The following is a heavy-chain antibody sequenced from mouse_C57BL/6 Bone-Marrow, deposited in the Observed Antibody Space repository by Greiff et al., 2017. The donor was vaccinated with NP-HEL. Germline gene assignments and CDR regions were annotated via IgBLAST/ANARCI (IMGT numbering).Heavy chain of an antibody. Sequence: EVKVVESGGGLVKPGGSLKLSCAASGFTFSDYGMHWVRQAPEKGLEWVAYISSGSSTIYYADTVKGRFTISRDNAKNTLFLQMTSLRSEDTAMYYCARLTGTTAYWGQGTLVTVSA. J-gene: IGHJ3*01. CDR3: ARLTGTTAY. CDR1: GFTFSDYG. D-gene: IGHD4-1*01. V-gene: IGHV5-17*01. CDR2: ISSGSSTI.